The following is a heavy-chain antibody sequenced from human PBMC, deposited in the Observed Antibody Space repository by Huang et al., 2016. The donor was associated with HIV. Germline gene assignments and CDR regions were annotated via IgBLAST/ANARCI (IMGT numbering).Heavy chain of an antibody. Sequence: QVQLEQSGPAVRKPGSSVKVSCQASGGSFRDQIISWVRQAPGQRFEWMGGIIPLFRAPAYAQEFKGRVTMTADESTATIYMELNILTSEDTAVYYGAMSLRYQYDSRSYWGRYFDYWGQGTLVTVSS. V-gene: IGHV1-69*01. D-gene: IGHD3-16*01. CDR3: AMSLRYQYDSRSYWGRYFDY. CDR2: IIPLFRAP. J-gene: IGHJ4*02. CDR1: GGSFRDQI.